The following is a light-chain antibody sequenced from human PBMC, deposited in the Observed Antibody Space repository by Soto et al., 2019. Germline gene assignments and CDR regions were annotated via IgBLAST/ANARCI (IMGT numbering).Light chain of an antibody. CDR1: QSISSRS. V-gene: IGKV3-20*01. CDR3: QLFGDSPRRIT. J-gene: IGKJ5*01. Sequence: ETVLTQSPGTLSLSPGERATLSCRASQSISSRSLAWYQQKPGQAPRLLLYAASSRATGIPDRFSGSGSGTDFTLTISRVEPEDFAGYYCQLFGDSPRRITFGPGTRLDTK. CDR2: AAS.